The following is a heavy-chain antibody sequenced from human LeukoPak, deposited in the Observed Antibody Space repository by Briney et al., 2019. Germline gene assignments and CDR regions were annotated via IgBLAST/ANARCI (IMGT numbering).Heavy chain of an antibody. Sequence: GGSLRLSCAASGFTFSSYWMSWVRQAPGKGLEWVANIKQDGSEKYYVDSVKGRFTISRDNAKNSLYLQMNSLRAEDTAVYYCAKSVAGTGDPVDYWGQGTLVIVSA. D-gene: IGHD6-19*01. CDR1: GFTFSSYW. J-gene: IGHJ4*02. V-gene: IGHV3-7*03. CDR2: IKQDGSEK. CDR3: AKSVAGTGDPVDY.